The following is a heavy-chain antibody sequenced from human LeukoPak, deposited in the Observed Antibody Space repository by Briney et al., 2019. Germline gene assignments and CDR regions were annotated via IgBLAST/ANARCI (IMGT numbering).Heavy chain of an antibody. Sequence: PGGSLRLSCAASGSTFSDYYMSWIRQAPGKGLEWVSYISSSGSTIYYAGSVKGRFTISRDNAKNSLYLQMNSLRAEDTAVYYCARGWAVATAAFGYWGQGTLVTVSS. CDR2: ISSSGSTI. J-gene: IGHJ4*02. D-gene: IGHD5-12*01. CDR1: GSTFSDYY. V-gene: IGHV3-11*01. CDR3: ARGWAVATAAFGY.